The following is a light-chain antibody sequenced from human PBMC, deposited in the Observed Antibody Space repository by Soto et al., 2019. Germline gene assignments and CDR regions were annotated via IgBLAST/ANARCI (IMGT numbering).Light chain of an antibody. Sequence: EMVMTQSPGTLSLSPGERATLNCRASQTISTRSLAWYRQKPGQAPRLLIYGASSRATGIPDRFSGSGSGTDFTLTISTLEPEDFAVYHCKQYGSSPGTFGQGTRLEIK. CDR3: KQYGSSPGT. J-gene: IGKJ5*01. V-gene: IGKV3-20*01. CDR1: QTISTRS. CDR2: GAS.